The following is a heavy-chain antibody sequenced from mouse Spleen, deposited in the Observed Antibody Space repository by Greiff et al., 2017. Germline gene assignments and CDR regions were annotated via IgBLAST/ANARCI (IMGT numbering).Heavy chain of an antibody. J-gene: IGHJ4*01. V-gene: IGHV2-3*01. Sequence: VKLMESGPGLVAPSQSLSITCTVSGFSLTSYGVSWVRQPAGKGLEWLGVIWGDGSTNYHSALISRLSISKDNSKSQVFLKLNSLQTDDTATYYCAIVFITTVVGAMDYWGQGTSVTVSS. CDR2: IWGDGST. CDR3: AIVFITTVVGAMDY. CDR1: GFSLTSYG. D-gene: IGHD1-1*01.